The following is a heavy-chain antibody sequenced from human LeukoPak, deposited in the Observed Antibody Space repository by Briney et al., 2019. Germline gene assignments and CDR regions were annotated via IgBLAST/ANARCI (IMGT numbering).Heavy chain of an antibody. Sequence: PSQTLSLTCTVSGGSISGGEYHWSWLRQPPGKGLEWIGYIYNSATYYNPSLKSRVSISEDTSNNHFSLKVNSVTAADTAVYYCASYRVNEGGGGSWGQGTLVTVSS. D-gene: IGHD2-15*01. V-gene: IGHV4-30-4*01. CDR3: ASYRVNEGGGGS. CDR2: IYNSAT. CDR1: GGSISGGEYH. J-gene: IGHJ5*02.